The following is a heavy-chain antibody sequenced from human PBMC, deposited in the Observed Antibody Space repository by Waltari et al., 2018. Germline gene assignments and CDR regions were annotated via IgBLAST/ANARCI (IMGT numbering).Heavy chain of an antibody. CDR2: INAGNGNT. CDR3: AAGFGVVIPPLDY. CDR1: GYTFTSYA. J-gene: IGHJ4*02. D-gene: IGHD3-3*01. Sequence: QVQLVQSGAEVKKPGASVKVSCKASGYTFTSYAIHWVRQAPGQRLEWMGWINAGNGNTKYSQKFQGRVTITRDTSASTAYMELSSLRSEDTAVYYCAAGFGVVIPPLDYWGQGTLVTVSS. V-gene: IGHV1-3*01.